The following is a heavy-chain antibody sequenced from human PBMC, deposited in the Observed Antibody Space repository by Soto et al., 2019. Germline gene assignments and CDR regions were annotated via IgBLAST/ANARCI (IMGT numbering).Heavy chain of an antibody. CDR2: INAGNGNT. CDR3: ARESGDSGEYVFDY. Sequence: ASVKVSCKASGYTFTSYAMHWVRQAPGQRLERMGWINAGNGNTKYSQKFQGRVTITRDTSASTAYMELSSLSSEDTAVYYSARESGDSGEYVFDYWGQGTMGTVSS. V-gene: IGHV1-3*01. J-gene: IGHJ4*02. D-gene: IGHD4-17*01. CDR1: GYTFTSYA.